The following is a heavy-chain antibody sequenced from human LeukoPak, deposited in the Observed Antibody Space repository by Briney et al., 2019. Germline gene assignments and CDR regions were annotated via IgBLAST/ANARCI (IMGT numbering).Heavy chain of an antibody. CDR2: IIPILGIA. CDR3: ARTVCSGGSCYFSPQHMFDY. V-gene: IGHV1-69*04. Sequence: SVKVSCKASGVTFSSYAISWVRQAPGQGLEWMGRIIPILGIANYAQKFQGRVTITADKSTSTAYMELSSLRSEDTAVYYCARTVCSGGSCYFSPQHMFDYWGQGTLVTVSS. D-gene: IGHD2-15*01. CDR1: GVTFSSYA. J-gene: IGHJ4*02.